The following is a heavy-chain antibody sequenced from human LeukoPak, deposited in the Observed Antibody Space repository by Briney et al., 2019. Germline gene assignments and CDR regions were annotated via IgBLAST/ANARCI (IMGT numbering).Heavy chain of an antibody. CDR2: ISLSVTTI. V-gene: IGHV3-48*03. Sequence: GGSRRLSWEASGLTLISYEMNWVGQAPGRGLGWVSYISLSVTTIYYADSGKGRFTISTDSAKNSLYLQMNTPRAEDTAVYYCVPLLRASYFNSWGQGTLVTVSS. CDR1: GLTLISYE. J-gene: IGHJ4*02. CDR3: VPLLRASYFNS. D-gene: IGHD2-21*02.